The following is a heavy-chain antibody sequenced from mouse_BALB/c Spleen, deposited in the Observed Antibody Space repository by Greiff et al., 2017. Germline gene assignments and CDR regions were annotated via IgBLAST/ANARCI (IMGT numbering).Heavy chain of an antibody. Sequence: EVMLVESGGGLVQPKGSLKLSCAASGFTFNTYAMNWVRQAPGKGLEWVARIRSKSNNYATYYADSVKDRFTISRDDSQSMLYLQMNNLKTEDTAMYYCVRQRAYYGNYDAMDYWGQGTSVTVSS. CDR1: GFTFNTYA. V-gene: IGHV10-1*02. D-gene: IGHD2-10*01. J-gene: IGHJ4*01. CDR2: IRSKSNNYAT. CDR3: VRQRAYYGNYDAMDY.